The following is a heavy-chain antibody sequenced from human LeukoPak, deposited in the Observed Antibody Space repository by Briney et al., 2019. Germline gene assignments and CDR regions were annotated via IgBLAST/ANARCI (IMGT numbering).Heavy chain of an antibody. Sequence: GMSLRLSCAASGFTFSSYGMHWVRQAPGKGLEWVAVIWYDGSNKYYADSVKGRFTISRGNSKNTLYLQMNSLRAEDTAVYYCARDGFLGYFDWLFTFDYWGQGTLVTVSS. D-gene: IGHD3-9*01. J-gene: IGHJ4*02. CDR3: ARDGFLGYFDWLFTFDY. V-gene: IGHV3-33*01. CDR1: GFTFSSYG. CDR2: IWYDGSNK.